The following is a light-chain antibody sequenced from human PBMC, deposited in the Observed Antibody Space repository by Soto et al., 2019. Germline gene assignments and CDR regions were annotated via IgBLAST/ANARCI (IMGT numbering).Light chain of an antibody. CDR1: TGAVTSNHH. J-gene: IGLJ2*01. V-gene: IGLV7-46*01. CDR3: LLSYNAARV. CDR2: DTS. Sequence: QAVVTQELSLTVSPGGKVTLTCGSSTGAVTSNHHPYWFQQKAGQAPRTLIYDTSNKHSWTPARFSGSLLGDKAALTLSGAQPEDEAQYYCLLSYNAARVFGGGTKLTVL.